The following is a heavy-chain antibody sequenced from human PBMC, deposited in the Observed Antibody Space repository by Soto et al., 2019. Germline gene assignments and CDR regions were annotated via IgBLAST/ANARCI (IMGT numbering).Heavy chain of an antibody. Sequence: QVQLVESGGGVVQPGRSLRLSCAASGITFSSYGMHWVRQAPGKGLEWVAVISYDGTNKYYGDSVKGRFSISRDNSKNTLYVQMDSRRAEDTAAYYCAKGLGWRVLGDAFDIWGQGTMVTVSS. CDR2: ISYDGTNK. J-gene: IGHJ3*02. V-gene: IGHV3-30*18. CDR3: AKGLGWRVLGDAFDI. D-gene: IGHD3-16*01. CDR1: GITFSSYG.